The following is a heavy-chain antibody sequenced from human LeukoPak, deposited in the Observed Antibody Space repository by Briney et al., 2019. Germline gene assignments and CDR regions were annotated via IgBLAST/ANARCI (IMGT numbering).Heavy chain of an antibody. D-gene: IGHD5-24*01. CDR3: ARGGATDGYNRKWFDY. CDR2: MNPNSGNT. V-gene: IGHV1-8*01. J-gene: IGHJ4*02. Sequence: ASVKVSCKASGYTSTSYDINWVRQATGQGLEWMGWMNPNSGNTGYAQKFQGRVTMTRNTSITTAYMELSSLRSEDTAVYYCARGGATDGYNRKWFDYWGQGTLVTVSS. CDR1: GYTSTSYD.